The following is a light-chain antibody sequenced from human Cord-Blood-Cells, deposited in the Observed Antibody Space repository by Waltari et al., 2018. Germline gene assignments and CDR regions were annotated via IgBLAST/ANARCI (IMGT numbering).Light chain of an antibody. CDR2: WSS. Sequence: DIVMTQSPDALAGSLGGRATINCKSSQSVLYSANNKNYLAWYQQEPGQPPKLLIYWSSTRESGVPDRCSGSGSGTDFTLTISSLQDEDVAVYDCQQHYSTPLTFGGGTKVEIK. CDR1: QSVLYSANNKNY. J-gene: IGKJ4*01. CDR3: QQHYSTPLT. V-gene: IGKV4-1*01.